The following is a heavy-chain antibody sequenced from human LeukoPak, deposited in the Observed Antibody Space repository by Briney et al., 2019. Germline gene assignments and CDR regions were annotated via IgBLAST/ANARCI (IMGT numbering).Heavy chain of an antibody. D-gene: IGHD2-2*01. CDR2: INPSGGGT. CDR3: ARDLGGYCSSTSCYPFLDAFDI. Sequence: EASVKVSCKASGYTFTSYYMHWVRQAPGQGLEWMGIINPSGGGTSYAQKFQGRVTMTRDTSTSTVYMELSSLRSEDTAVYYCARDLGGYCSSTSCYPFLDAFDIWGQGTMVTVSS. J-gene: IGHJ3*02. V-gene: IGHV1-46*01. CDR1: GYTFTSYY.